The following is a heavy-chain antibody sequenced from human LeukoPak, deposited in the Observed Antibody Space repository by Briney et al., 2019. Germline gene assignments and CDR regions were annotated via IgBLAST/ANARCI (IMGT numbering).Heavy chain of an antibody. CDR2: IYYSGST. Sequence: SETLSLTCTVSGGSISSYYWSWIRQPPGKGLEWIGYIYYSGSTNYNPSLKSRVTISVDTSKNQFSLKLSSVTAADTAVYYCARDTRSWSTDYWGQGTLVTVSS. J-gene: IGHJ4*02. D-gene: IGHD6-13*01. V-gene: IGHV4-59*01. CDR1: GGSISSYY. CDR3: ARDTRSWSTDY.